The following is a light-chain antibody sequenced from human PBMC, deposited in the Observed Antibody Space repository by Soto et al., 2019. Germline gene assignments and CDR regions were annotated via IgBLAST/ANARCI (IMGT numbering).Light chain of an antibody. Sequence: DIEMTQSPSSLSASVGDRVTITCRTRQTINNYLNWYQQKPGEAPELLIYASSTLHSGVSSRFSGSGSGTDFTLTISRLEPEDFAVYYCQQYGSSPPLSFGGGTKVEIK. CDR2: ASS. CDR1: QTINNY. V-gene: IGKV1-39*01. J-gene: IGKJ4*01. CDR3: QQYGSSPPLS.